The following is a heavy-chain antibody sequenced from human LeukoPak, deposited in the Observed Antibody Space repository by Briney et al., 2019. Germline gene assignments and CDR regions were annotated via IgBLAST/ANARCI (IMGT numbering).Heavy chain of an antibody. CDR2: MNPNSGNT. J-gene: IGHJ4*02. V-gene: IGHV1-8*03. Sequence: PGASVKVSCKASGYTFTSYDINWVRQATGQGLEWMGWMNPNSGNTGYARKFQGRVTITRNTSISTAYMELSSLRSEDTAVYYCARELLWFGESNFDYWGQGTLVTVSS. CDR3: ARELLWFGESNFDY. CDR1: GYTFTSYD. D-gene: IGHD3-10*01.